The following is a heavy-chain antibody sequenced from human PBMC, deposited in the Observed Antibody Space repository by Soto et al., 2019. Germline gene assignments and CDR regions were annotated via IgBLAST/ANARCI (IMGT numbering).Heavy chain of an antibody. D-gene: IGHD6-6*01. CDR2: ISGSGGST. CDR3: AKDDSSSSDFDY. V-gene: IGHV3-23*01. Sequence: GGSLRLSCAASGFTFSSYAMSWVRQAPGKGLEWVSAISGSGGSTYHADSVKGRFTISRDNSKNTLYLQMNSLRAEDTAVYYCAKDDSSSSDFDYWGQGTLVTVSS. CDR1: GFTFSSYA. J-gene: IGHJ4*02.